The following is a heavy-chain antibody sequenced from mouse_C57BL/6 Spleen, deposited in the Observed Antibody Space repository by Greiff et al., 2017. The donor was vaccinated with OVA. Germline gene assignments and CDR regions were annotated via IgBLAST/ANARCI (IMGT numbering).Heavy chain of an antibody. J-gene: IGHJ2*01. CDR2: INYDGSST. V-gene: IGHV5-16*01. CDR1: GFTFSDYY. CDR3: ARAGYESGFDY. Sequence: EVKLVESEGGLVQPGGSLNLSCTASGFTFSDYYMPWVRRVPERGLEWVANINYDGSSTYYLDSLKSRFIISRDNAKNILYLQMSSLKSEDTATYYCARAGYESGFDYWGQGTTLTVSS. D-gene: IGHD1-3*01.